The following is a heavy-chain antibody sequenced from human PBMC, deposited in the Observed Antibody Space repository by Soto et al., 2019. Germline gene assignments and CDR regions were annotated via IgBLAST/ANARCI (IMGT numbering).Heavy chain of an antibody. CDR3: AKDPCSSWYCKYFEY. J-gene: IGHJ4*02. V-gene: IGHV3-23*01. CDR2: ISATDGST. CDR1: GFSFSTYA. D-gene: IGHD6-13*01. Sequence: EVQLLESGGDLVQPGGSLRLSCAASGFSFSTYAMNWVRQTPGKGLEWVSGISATDGSTHYADSVRGRFTISRDNSKNTLYMQMNSLRAEDTALYYFAKDPCSSWYCKYFEYWGQGTLVTVSS.